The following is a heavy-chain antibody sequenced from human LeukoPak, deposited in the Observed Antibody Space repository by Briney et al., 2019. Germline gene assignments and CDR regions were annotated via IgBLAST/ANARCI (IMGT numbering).Heavy chain of an antibody. CDR3: ARSNSHPGLLWFGELFGGFDY. CDR1: GGSISSSSYY. CDR2: IYYSGST. V-gene: IGHV4-39*01. J-gene: IGHJ4*02. Sequence: SETLSLTCTVSGGSISSSSYYWGWIRQPPGKGLEWIGSIYYSGSTYYNPSLKSRVTISVDTSKNQFSLKLSSVTAANTAVYYCARSNSHPGLLWFGELFGGFDYWGQGTLVTVSS. D-gene: IGHD3-10*01.